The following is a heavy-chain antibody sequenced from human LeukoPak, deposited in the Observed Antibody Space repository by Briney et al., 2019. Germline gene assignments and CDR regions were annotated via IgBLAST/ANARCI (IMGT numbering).Heavy chain of an antibody. CDR3: ARDDNYGSDY. V-gene: IGHV3-74*01. J-gene: IGHJ4*02. D-gene: IGHD3-10*01. Sequence: PGGSLRLSCTASGFTFSTHSMHWVRQAPGKGPVWVSRINSDGSSTRCADSVKGRFTISRDSAKNLLYLQINSLRAEDTAVYYCARDDNYGSDYWGQGTLVTVSS. CDR2: INSDGSST. CDR1: GFTFSTHS.